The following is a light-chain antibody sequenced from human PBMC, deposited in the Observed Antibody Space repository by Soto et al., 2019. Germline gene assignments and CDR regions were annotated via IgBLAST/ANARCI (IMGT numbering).Light chain of an antibody. Sequence: DIQMTQSPSTLSASVGDRVTITCRASQSIDNWLAWYQQKPGKPPKLLIFDASSLEIGVPSRFSGSGSGTDFTLTISSLQPDDFATYYCQQYHSYPYTFGQGTKLEIK. CDR3: QQYHSYPYT. CDR2: DAS. V-gene: IGKV1-5*01. J-gene: IGKJ2*01. CDR1: QSIDNW.